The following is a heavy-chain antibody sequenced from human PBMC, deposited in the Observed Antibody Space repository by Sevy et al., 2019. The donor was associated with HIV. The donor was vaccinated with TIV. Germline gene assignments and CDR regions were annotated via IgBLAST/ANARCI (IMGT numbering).Heavy chain of an antibody. CDR2: ISYDGSNK. D-gene: IGHD3-3*01. Sequence: GGSLRLSCAASGFTFSSYAMHWVRQAPGKGLEWVAVISYDGSNKYYADSVKGRFTISRDNSKNRLYLQMNSLRAEDTAVYYCARVGLRFLEWSYFDYWGQGTLVTVSS. V-gene: IGHV3-30*04. CDR1: GFTFSSYA. CDR3: ARVGLRFLEWSYFDY. J-gene: IGHJ4*02.